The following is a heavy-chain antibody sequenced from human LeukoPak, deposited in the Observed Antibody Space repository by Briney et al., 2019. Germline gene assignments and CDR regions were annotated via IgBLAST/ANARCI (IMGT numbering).Heavy chain of an antibody. Sequence: PGGPLRLSCAGSGFPFSSYEMNWLRQAPGKGLEWVSHIDSSGITIYYGDSVKGRFTISRDNAKNSIYLQMDSLRVEDTAIYYCARDSVGDLLDYWGQGTPVTVSS. J-gene: IGHJ4*02. D-gene: IGHD4-17*01. V-gene: IGHV3-48*03. CDR2: IDSSGITI. CDR1: GFPFSSYE. CDR3: ARDSVGDLLDY.